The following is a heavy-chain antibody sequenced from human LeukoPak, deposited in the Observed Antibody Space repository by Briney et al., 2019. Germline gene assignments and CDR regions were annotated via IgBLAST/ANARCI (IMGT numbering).Heavy chain of an antibody. Sequence: SETLSLTCAVYGGSFSGYYWSWIRQPPGKGLEWIGEINHSGSTNYNPSLKSRVTISVDTSKNHCSLKLSSVTAADTAVYYCARVGYSGSYYGPFDYWGQGTLVTVSS. CDR1: GGSFSGYY. J-gene: IGHJ4*02. V-gene: IGHV4-34*01. CDR3: ARVGYSGSYYGPFDY. CDR2: INHSGST. D-gene: IGHD1-26*01.